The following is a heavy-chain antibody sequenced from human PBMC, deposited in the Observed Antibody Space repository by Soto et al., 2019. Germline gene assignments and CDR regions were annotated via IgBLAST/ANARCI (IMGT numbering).Heavy chain of an antibody. CDR1: GFTFSSYG. CDR2: IWYDGSNK. CDR3: ARDQWLFFSTLPSY. J-gene: IGHJ4*02. V-gene: IGHV3-33*01. Sequence: GGSLRLSCAASGFTFSSYGMHWVRQAPGKGLEWVVVIWYDGSNKYYADSVKGRFTISRDNSKNTLYLQMNSLRAEDTAVYYCARDQWLFFSTLPSYWGQGTLVTVSS. D-gene: IGHD6-19*01.